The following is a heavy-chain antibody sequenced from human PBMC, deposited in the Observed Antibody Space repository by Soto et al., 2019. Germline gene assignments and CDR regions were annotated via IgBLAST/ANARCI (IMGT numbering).Heavy chain of an antibody. V-gene: IGHV3-30*18. CDR1: GFTFSSYG. CDR2: ISYDGSNK. CDR3: AKLLLKMTTVTEDY. Sequence: GGSLRLSCAASGFTFSSYGMHWVRQAPGKGLEWVAVISYDGSNKYYADSVKGRFTISRDNSKNTLYLQMNSLRAEETVVYYCAKLLLKMTTVTEDYWGQETLFTVSP. D-gene: IGHD4-17*01. J-gene: IGHJ4*02.